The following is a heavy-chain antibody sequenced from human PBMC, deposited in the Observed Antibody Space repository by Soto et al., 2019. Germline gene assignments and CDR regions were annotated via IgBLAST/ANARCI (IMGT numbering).Heavy chain of an antibody. CDR3: ARVAAADYSLSAYYYYYMDV. V-gene: IGHV1-18*01. Sequence: ASVKVSCKASGYTFTSYGISWVRQAPGQGLEWMGWISAYNGNTNYAQKLQGRVTMTTDTSTSTAYMELRSLRPDDTAVYYCARVAAADYSLSAYYYYYMDVWGKGTTVTVSS. CDR2: ISAYNGNT. D-gene: IGHD6-25*01. CDR1: GYTFTSYG. J-gene: IGHJ6*03.